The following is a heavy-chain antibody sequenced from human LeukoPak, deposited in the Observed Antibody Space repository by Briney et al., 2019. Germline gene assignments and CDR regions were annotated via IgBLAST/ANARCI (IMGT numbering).Heavy chain of an antibody. J-gene: IGHJ4*02. Sequence: GGSLRLSCTASGFTFSSLAMTWVRQAPGKGLEWVSPIRSNGDTTYNADSVKGRFTISRDNSKNTLYLELNSLRVEDTATFYCAKGQELDDGVFDSWGQGTMVTVSS. V-gene: IGHV3-23*01. CDR1: GFTFSSLA. CDR2: IRSNGDTT. CDR3: AKGQELDDGVFDS. D-gene: IGHD1-1*01.